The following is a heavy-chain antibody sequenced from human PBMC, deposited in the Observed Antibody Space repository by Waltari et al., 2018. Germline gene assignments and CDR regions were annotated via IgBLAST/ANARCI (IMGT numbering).Heavy chain of an antibody. J-gene: IGHJ5*02. V-gene: IGHV3-53*02. CDR1: GFTASSNY. CDR2: XXSGGST. D-gene: IGHD3-10*01. CDR3: ARXMVRGXFDP. Sequence: EGQLVETGGGLIQPGGSLRLSCAASGFTASSNYMSWVRQAPGKGLXXVSVXXSGGSTYYADSVXGRFTISRDNSKNTLYLQMNSLRAEDTAVYYCARXMVRGXFDPWGQGTXVXVXS.